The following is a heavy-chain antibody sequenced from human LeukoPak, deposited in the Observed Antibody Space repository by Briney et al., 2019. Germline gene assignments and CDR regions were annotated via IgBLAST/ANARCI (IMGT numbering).Heavy chain of an antibody. V-gene: IGHV4-30-4*01. CDR3: ARDPYYYDSSGYYPYYYGMDV. CDR1: GGSISSGDYY. CDR2: IYYSGST. Sequence: TSQTLSLTCTVPGGSISSGDYYWSWIRQPPGKGLEWIGYIYYSGSTYHNPSLKSRVTISVDTSKNQFSLKLSSVTAADTAVYYCARDPYYYDSSGYYPYYYGMDVWGQGTTVTVSS. J-gene: IGHJ6*02. D-gene: IGHD3-22*01.